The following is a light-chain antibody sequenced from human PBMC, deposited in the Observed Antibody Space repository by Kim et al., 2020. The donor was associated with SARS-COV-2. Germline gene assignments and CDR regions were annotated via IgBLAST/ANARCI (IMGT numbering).Light chain of an antibody. J-gene: IGLJ2*01. V-gene: IGLV3-19*01. CDR2: GKN. CDR1: SLRNYY. Sequence: SSELTQDPAVSVALGQTVRIICRGDSLRNYYATWYQQKPGQAPVLVLYGKNNRPSGIPDRFSGSNSGNTASLTITGAQAEDEADYHCSSRDSSNNHVAFGGGTQLTVL. CDR3: SSRDSSNNHVA.